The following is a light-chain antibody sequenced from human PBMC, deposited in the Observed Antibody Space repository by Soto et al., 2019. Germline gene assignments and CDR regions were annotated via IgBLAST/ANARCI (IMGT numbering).Light chain of an antibody. CDR2: GAS. J-gene: IGKJ5*01. CDR1: QSVSSN. Sequence: EIVMTQSPATLSVSPGERANLSCRASQSVSSNLAWYQQKPGQAPRLLIYGASTRATGIPARFSGSGSGTEFTLTISSLQSEDSAVYYCQQYSNWPPFTFGQGTRLEIK. V-gene: IGKV3-15*01. CDR3: QQYSNWPPFT.